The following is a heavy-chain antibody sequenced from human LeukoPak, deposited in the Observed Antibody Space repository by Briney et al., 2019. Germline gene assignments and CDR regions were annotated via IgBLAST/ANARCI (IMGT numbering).Heavy chain of an antibody. D-gene: IGHD4-17*01. V-gene: IGHV3-7*01. CDR2: IYQDGSEK. J-gene: IGHJ2*01. Sequence: PGGSLRLSCVASGFTFSTYWMSWVRQAPGKGLEWVANIYQDGSEKYYVDSVKGRFTVSRDNAKNSLYLQMNSLRAEDTAVYYCARTTRFYGDYGWYFDLWGRATLVTVSS. CDR1: GFTFSTYW. CDR3: ARTTRFYGDYGWYFDL.